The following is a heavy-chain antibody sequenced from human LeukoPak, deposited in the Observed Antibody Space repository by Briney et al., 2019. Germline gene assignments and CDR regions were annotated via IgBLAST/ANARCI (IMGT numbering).Heavy chain of an antibody. D-gene: IGHD3-10*01. Sequence: SETLSLTCTVSGGSISSSSYYWSWIRQPPGKGLEWIGEINHSGSTNYNPSLKSRVTISVDTSKNQFSLKLSSVTAADTAVYYCARGVSYGNYYFDYWGQGTLVTVSS. CDR1: GGSISSSSYY. J-gene: IGHJ4*02. V-gene: IGHV4-39*07. CDR3: ARGVSYGNYYFDY. CDR2: INHSGST.